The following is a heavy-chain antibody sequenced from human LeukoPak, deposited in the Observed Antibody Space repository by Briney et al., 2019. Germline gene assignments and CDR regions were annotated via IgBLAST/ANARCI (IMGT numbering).Heavy chain of an antibody. Sequence: SGGSLRLSCAASGFTFSSYWMHWVRQAPGKGLVWVSRIKSDGSTYYADSVKGRFTISRDNAKNTLSLQMHSLRAEDTGVYYCARAPSEIGGYYPEYFRHWGQGTLVTVSS. CDR3: ARAPSEIGGYYPEYFRH. CDR1: GFTFSSYW. D-gene: IGHD3-22*01. V-gene: IGHV3-74*01. J-gene: IGHJ1*01. CDR2: IKSDGST.